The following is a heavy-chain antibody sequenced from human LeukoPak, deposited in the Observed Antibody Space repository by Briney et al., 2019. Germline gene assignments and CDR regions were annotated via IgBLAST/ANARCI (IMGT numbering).Heavy chain of an antibody. D-gene: IGHD3-10*01. Sequence: TGGSLRLSCAASGFTFSSYWMSWVRQAPGKGLEWVANIKQDGSEKYYVDSVKGRFTISRDNAKNSLYLQMNSLRAEDTAVYYCARVPSRLLWFGERVSIDYWGQGTLVTVSS. CDR1: GFTFSSYW. CDR2: IKQDGSEK. J-gene: IGHJ4*02. V-gene: IGHV3-7*01. CDR3: ARVPSRLLWFGERVSIDY.